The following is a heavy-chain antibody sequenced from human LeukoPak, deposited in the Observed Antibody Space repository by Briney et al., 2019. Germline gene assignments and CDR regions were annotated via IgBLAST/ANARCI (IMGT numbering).Heavy chain of an antibody. J-gene: IGHJ5*02. CDR1: GVSISSDY. Sequence: SETLSLTCTVSGVSISSDYWSWIRLPPGKGLEWIGYIYYSGSSNYNPSLKSRVTMSVDMSKNQFSLKLASVTAADTAVYYCARRLRQDLFDPWGQGTLVTVSS. D-gene: IGHD5/OR15-5a*01. CDR3: ARRLRQDLFDP. CDR2: IYYSGSS. V-gene: IGHV4-59*08.